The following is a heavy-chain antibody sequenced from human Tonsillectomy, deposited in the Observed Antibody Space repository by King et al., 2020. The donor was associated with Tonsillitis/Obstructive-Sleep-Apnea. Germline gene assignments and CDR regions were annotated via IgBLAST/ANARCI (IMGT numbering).Heavy chain of an antibody. V-gene: IGHV4-59*01. D-gene: IGHD1-26*01. CDR1: GGSISSYY. Sequence: VQLQESGPGLVKPSETLSLTCTVSGGSISSYYWSWIRQPPGKGLEWIGYIHYSGSTNYNPSLQSRVTISVDTSKNQFSLKLHSVTAADTAVYYCARGELALDYWGQGTLVTVSS. J-gene: IGHJ4*02. CDR2: IHYSGST. CDR3: ARGELALDY.